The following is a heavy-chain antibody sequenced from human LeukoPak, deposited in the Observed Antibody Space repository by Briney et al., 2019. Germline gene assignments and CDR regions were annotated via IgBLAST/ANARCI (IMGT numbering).Heavy chain of an antibody. Sequence: SETLSLTCAVYGGSFGGYYWSWIRQPPGKGLEWIGEINHSGSTNYNPSLKSRVTISVDTSKNQFSLKLSSVTAADTAVYYCARDPTVDAFDIWGQGTMVTVSS. CDR1: GGSFGGYY. D-gene: IGHD4-17*01. V-gene: IGHV4-34*01. J-gene: IGHJ3*02. CDR2: INHSGST. CDR3: ARDPTVDAFDI.